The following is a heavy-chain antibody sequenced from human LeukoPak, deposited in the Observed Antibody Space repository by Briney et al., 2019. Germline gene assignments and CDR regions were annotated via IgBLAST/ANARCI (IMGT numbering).Heavy chain of an antibody. CDR1: VYTFTSYD. CDR3: ARTRGYSGYDSDY. CDR2: MNPNSGNT. V-gene: IGHV1-8*03. D-gene: IGHD5-12*01. Sequence: ASVKVTCKASVYTFTSYDIYWVRQATEQGLEWMGWMNPNSGNTGYAQKFQGRVTITRNTSISTAYMELSSLRSEDTAVYYCARTRGYSGYDSDYWGQGTLVTVSS. J-gene: IGHJ4*02.